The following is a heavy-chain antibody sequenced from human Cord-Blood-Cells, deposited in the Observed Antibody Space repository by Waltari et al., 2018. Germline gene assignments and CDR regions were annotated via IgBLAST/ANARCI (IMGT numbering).Heavy chain of an antibody. D-gene: IGHD6-13*01. CDR2: MNPNSGNT. CDR3: AIFARKIAAAEEVGY. V-gene: IGHV1-8*01. CDR1: GYTFTSYD. J-gene: IGHJ4*02. Sequence: QVQLVQSGAEVKKPGASVKVSCKASGYTFTSYDFNWLRQATGQGLEWMGWMNPNSGNTGYAQKFQGRVTMARNTSKSTAYMELSILRSEDTAVYYCAIFARKIAAAEEVGYWGQGTLVTVSS.